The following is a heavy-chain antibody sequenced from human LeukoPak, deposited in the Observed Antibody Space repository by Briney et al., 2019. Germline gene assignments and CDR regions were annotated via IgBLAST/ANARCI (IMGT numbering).Heavy chain of an antibody. CDR3: ARWYYYGSGSYYSPSLDY. CDR1: GFTFDDYG. D-gene: IGHD3-10*01. V-gene: IGHV3-7*01. J-gene: IGHJ4*02. CDR2: IKQDGSEK. Sequence: GSLRLSCAASGFTFDDYGMSWVRQAPGKGLEWVANIKQDGSEKYYVDSVKGRFTISRDNAKNSLYLQMNSLRAEDTAVYYCARWYYYGSGSYYSPSLDYWGQGTLVTVSS.